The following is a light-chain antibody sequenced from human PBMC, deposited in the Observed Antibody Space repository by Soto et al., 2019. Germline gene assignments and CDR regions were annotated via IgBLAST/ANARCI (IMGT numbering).Light chain of an antibody. CDR2: DAS. CDR3: QQYNSYSRT. J-gene: IGKJ1*01. Sequence: DIQMTQSPSTLYPSVGDRVTITCRASQSISSWLAWYQQKPGKAPKLLIYDASSLESGVPSRFSGSGSGTEFPLTLSSLRPDDFATYYCQQYNSYSRTFGQGTKVVIK. CDR1: QSISSW. V-gene: IGKV1-5*01.